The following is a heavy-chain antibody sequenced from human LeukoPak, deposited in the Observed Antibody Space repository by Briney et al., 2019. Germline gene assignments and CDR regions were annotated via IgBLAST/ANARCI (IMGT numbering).Heavy chain of an antibody. CDR3: AREGYYDILTGPDY. Sequence: ASVKVSCKASGYTFTSYGISWVRQAPGRGLEWMGWISAYNGNTNYAQKLQGRVTMTTDTSTSTAYMELRSLRSDDTAVYYCAREGYYDILTGPDYWGQGTLVTVSS. CDR2: ISAYNGNT. J-gene: IGHJ4*02. D-gene: IGHD3-9*01. V-gene: IGHV1-18*04. CDR1: GYTFTSYG.